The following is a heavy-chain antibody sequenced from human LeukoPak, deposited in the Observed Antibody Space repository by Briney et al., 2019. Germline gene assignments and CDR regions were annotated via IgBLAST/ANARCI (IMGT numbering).Heavy chain of an antibody. V-gene: IGHV3-9*01. J-gene: IGHJ4*02. Sequence: TGRSLRLSCAASGFTFDDYAMHWVRQAPGKGLEWVSGISWNSGSIGYADSVKGRFTISRDNAKNSLYLQMNSLRAEDTALYYCAKDAPGYCSGGSCYSHYFDYWGQGTLVTVSS. CDR1: GFTFDDYA. CDR2: ISWNSGSI. CDR3: AKDAPGYCSGGSCYSHYFDY. D-gene: IGHD2-15*01.